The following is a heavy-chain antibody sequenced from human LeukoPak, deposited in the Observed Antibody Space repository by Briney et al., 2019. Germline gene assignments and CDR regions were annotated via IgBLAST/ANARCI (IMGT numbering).Heavy chain of an antibody. CDR1: GGSISSSSYY. J-gene: IGHJ3*02. Sequence: SETLSLTCTVSGGSISSSSYYWGWIRQPPGKGLEWIGSIYYSGSTYYNPSLKSRVTISVDTSKDQFSLKLSSVTAADTAVYYCARRDIVVVPAAIGAGAFDIWGQGTMVTVSS. V-gene: IGHV4-39*01. CDR2: IYYSGST. CDR3: ARRDIVVVPAAIGAGAFDI. D-gene: IGHD2-2*02.